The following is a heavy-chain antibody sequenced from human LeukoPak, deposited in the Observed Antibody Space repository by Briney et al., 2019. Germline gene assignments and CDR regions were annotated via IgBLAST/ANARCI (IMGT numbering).Heavy chain of an antibody. J-gene: IGHJ4*02. CDR3: AIYDSSGYYYR. Sequence: GGSLTLSCAASGLTFSSYSMNWVRQAPGKGLEWVSSISSSSYIYYADSVKGGFTISRDNAKNSLYLQMNSLRAEDTAVYYCAIYDSSGYYYRWGQGTLVTVSS. CDR2: ISSSSYI. D-gene: IGHD3-22*01. CDR1: GLTFSSYS. V-gene: IGHV3-21*01.